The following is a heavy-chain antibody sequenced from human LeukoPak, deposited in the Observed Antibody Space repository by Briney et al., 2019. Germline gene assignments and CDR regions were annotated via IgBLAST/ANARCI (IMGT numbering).Heavy chain of an antibody. CDR3: AKGGTSIFLYYYFDY. J-gene: IGHJ4*02. CDR1: GFTFDDYA. V-gene: IGHV3-9*01. D-gene: IGHD2/OR15-2a*01. CDR2: ISWNSGSI. Sequence: PGGSLRLSCAASGFTFDDYAMHWVRQAPGKGLEWVSGISWNSGSIGYADSVKGRFTISRDNAKNSLYLQMNSLRAEDTALYYCAKGGTSIFLYYYFDYWGQGTLVTVSS.